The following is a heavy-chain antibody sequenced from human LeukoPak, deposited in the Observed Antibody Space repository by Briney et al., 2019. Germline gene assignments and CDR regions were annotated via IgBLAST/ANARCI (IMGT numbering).Heavy chain of an antibody. CDR3: ARVSHSLIVVV. CDR2: IYYSGST. J-gene: IGHJ4*02. D-gene: IGHD3-22*01. CDR1: GGSIRSYY. V-gene: IGHV4-59*08. Sequence: SETLSLTCTVSGGSIRSYYWSWIRQPPGKGLEWIGYIYYSGSTNYNPSLESRVTISVDTSKNQFSLKLSSVTAADTALYYCARVSHSLIVVVWGQGTLVTVSS.